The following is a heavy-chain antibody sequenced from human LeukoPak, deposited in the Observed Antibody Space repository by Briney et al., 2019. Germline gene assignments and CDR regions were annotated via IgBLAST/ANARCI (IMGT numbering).Heavy chain of an antibody. CDR2: IYHSGST. CDR3: ARGYYDILTGYYFDY. Sequence: SETLSLTCAVSGGSISSSNWWSWVRQPPGKGLEWIGEIYHSGSTNYNPSLKSRVTISVDKSKNQFSLKLSSVTAADTAVYYCARGYYDILTGYYFDYWGQRTLVTVSS. CDR1: GGSISSSNW. V-gene: IGHV4-4*02. J-gene: IGHJ4*02. D-gene: IGHD3-9*01.